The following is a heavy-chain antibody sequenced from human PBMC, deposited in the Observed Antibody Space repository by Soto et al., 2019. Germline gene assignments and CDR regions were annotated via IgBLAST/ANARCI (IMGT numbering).Heavy chain of an antibody. CDR2: MNPNSGVT. CDR3: ARQNHDFDT. D-gene: IGHD1-1*01. Sequence: QVQLVQSGAEVKKPGASVKVSCKASGYTFTNYDINWVRQATGQGLEWMGWMNPNSGVTGYAQRFQGRVTLTRNTSISTAYMELRSLESKDTAVYYFARQNHDFDTWGQGTLVTVSS. CDR1: GYTFTNYD. J-gene: IGHJ5*02. V-gene: IGHV1-8*01.